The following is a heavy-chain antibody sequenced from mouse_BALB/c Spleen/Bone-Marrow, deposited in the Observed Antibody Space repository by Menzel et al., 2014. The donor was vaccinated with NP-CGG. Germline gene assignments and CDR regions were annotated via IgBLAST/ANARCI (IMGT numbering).Heavy chain of an antibody. CDR1: DYSFTSYW. V-gene: IGHV1-61*01. Sequence: QVQLQQSGAELVRPWSSVKLSCRASDYSFTSYWVNWVKRRPGQGLEWIGMIHPSDSETRLNQKFKDKSTLTVDKSSSTAYMQLSSPTSEDSAVYYCARGGYDGWYFDVWGAGTTVTVSS. CDR3: ARGGYDGWYFDV. D-gene: IGHD2-2*01. J-gene: IGHJ1*01. CDR2: IHPSDSET.